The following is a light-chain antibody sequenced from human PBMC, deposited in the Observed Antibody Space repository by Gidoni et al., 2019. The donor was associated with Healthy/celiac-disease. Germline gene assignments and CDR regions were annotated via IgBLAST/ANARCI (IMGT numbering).Light chain of an antibody. J-gene: IGLJ1*01. CDR1: SSNIGAGYD. CDR2: GNS. Sequence: QSVLTQPPSVSGAPGQRVTISCTGSSSNIGAGYDVHWYQQLPGTAPNLLIYGNSNRPSGVPDRFSGSKSGTSASLAITGLQAEDEADYYCQSYDSSLSGSCVFGTGTKVTVL. V-gene: IGLV1-40*01. CDR3: QSYDSSLSGSCV.